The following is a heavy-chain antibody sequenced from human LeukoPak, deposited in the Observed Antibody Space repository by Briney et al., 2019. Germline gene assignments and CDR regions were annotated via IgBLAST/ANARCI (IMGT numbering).Heavy chain of an antibody. V-gene: IGHV3-30-3*01. CDR2: ISYDGSNK. CDR3: ARASRGSSGYYSPYYFDY. CDR1: GFTFSSYA. Sequence: PGGSLRLSCAASGFTFSSYAMHWVRQAPGKGLERVTVISYDGSNKYYADSAKGRFTISRDNSKNTLYLQMNSLRAEDTAVYYCARASRGSSGYYSPYYFDYWGQGTLVTVSS. D-gene: IGHD3-22*01. J-gene: IGHJ4*02.